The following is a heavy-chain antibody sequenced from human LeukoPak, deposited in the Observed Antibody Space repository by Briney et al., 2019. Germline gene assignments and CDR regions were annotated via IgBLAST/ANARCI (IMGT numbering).Heavy chain of an antibody. CDR3: ARTIREQWLTIDY. D-gene: IGHD6-19*01. J-gene: IGHJ4*02. CDR1: GFTFSNAW. CDR2: IKQDGSAK. V-gene: IGHV3-7*04. Sequence: PGGSLRLSCAASGFTFSNAWMNWVRQAPGKGLEWVANIKQDGSAKYYVDSVKGRFTISRDNAKNSLYLQMNSLGAEDTAVYYCARTIREQWLTIDYWGQGTLVTFSS.